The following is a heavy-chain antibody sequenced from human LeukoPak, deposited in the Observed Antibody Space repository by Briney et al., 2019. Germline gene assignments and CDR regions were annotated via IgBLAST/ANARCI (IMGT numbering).Heavy chain of an antibody. J-gene: IGHJ4*02. CDR3: ASPQWLAF. CDR2: ISGSGGIT. V-gene: IGHV3-23*01. D-gene: IGHD6-19*01. CDR1: GFTFSSYG. Sequence: GGSLRLSCAASGFTFSSYGMNWVRQAPGKGLEWVSAISGSGGITYYADSVKGRFTISRDNAKNSLYLQMNGLRAEDTAIYYCASPQWLAFWGQGTLVTVSS.